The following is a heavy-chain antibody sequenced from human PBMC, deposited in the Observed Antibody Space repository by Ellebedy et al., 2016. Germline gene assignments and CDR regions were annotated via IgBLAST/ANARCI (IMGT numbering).Heavy chain of an antibody. Sequence: ASVKVSCKASGYTFTSYDINWVRQATGQGLEWMGGFDPEDGETIYAQKFQGRVTMTEDTSTSTAYMELRSLRSDDTAVYYCARDPSVYYDSSGYYYDYWGQGTLVTVSS. D-gene: IGHD3-22*01. CDR1: GYTFTSYD. CDR3: ARDPSVYYDSSGYYYDY. J-gene: IGHJ4*02. CDR2: FDPEDGET. V-gene: IGHV1-8*01.